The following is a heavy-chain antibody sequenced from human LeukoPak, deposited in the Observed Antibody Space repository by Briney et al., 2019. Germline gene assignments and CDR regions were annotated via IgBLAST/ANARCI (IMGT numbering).Heavy chain of an antibody. CDR3: ARAPITSPFYLDY. CDR1: GFAFDDHG. Sequence: GGSLRLSCTASGFAFDDHGMSWVRQVPGKGLEWVSGINWNGGSTGYADPLRGRFTISRDNAKNSLYLQMDSLRAEDTALYYCARAPITSPFYLDYWGQGTLVTVSS. J-gene: IGHJ4*02. D-gene: IGHD2-2*01. CDR2: INWNGGST. V-gene: IGHV3-20*04.